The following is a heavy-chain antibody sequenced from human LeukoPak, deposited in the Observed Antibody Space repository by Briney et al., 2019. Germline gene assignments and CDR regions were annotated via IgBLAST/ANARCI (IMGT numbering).Heavy chain of an antibody. CDR2: IYYSGST. Sequence: PSETLSLTCTVSGGSISSYYWSWIRQPPGKGLEWIGYIYYSGSTNYNPSLKSRVTISVDTSKNQFSLKLSSVTAADTAVYYCARHRGSSGWYGDWFDPWGQGTLVTVSS. J-gene: IGHJ5*02. CDR1: GGSISSYY. D-gene: IGHD6-19*01. CDR3: ARHRGSSGWYGDWFDP. V-gene: IGHV4-59*08.